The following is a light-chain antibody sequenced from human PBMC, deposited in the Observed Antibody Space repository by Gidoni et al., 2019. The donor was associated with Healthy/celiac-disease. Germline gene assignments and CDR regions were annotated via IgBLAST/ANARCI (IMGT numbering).Light chain of an antibody. V-gene: IGKV1-39*01. J-gene: IGKJ2*01. CDR3: QQCYSTSYT. CDR1: QNIGGY. CDR2: GAT. Sequence: PSSLSASVGDRVTITCRASQNIGGYLNWYQHKPGKAPELLIFGATNLHSGAPPRFSGSGSGTDFSLTISSLQPEDFASYYCQQCYSTSYTFGQGTKVEIK.